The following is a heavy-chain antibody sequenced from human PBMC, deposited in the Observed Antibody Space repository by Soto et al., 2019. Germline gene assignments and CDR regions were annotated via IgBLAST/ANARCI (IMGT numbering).Heavy chain of an antibody. V-gene: IGHV4-39*01. Sequence: PSETLSLTCSVSGGSITNNNYYWSWVRQPPGKGLEWIGTIFHNGGTYYNPPLRSRVTISVDTSKNQFSLKVNSVTATDTAVYYCARRIVGTLSDCFDSWGQGILGSPSPQ. J-gene: IGHJ4*02. CDR2: IFHNGGT. CDR1: GGSITNNNYY. D-gene: IGHD1-26*01. CDR3: ARRIVGTLSDCFDS.